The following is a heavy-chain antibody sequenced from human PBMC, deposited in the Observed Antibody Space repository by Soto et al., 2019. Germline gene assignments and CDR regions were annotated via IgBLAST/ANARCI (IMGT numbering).Heavy chain of an antibody. D-gene: IGHD5-12*01. V-gene: IGHV5-10-1*01. Sequence: PGESLKISCKGSGYSFTGYWISWVRQMPGKGLEWMGRIDPSDSYTNYSPSFQGHVTISADKSISTAYLQWGSLKASDTAMYYCARRIRGGYDPDYWGQGTLVTVSS. J-gene: IGHJ4*02. CDR3: ARRIRGGYDPDY. CDR1: GYSFTGYW. CDR2: IDPSDSYT.